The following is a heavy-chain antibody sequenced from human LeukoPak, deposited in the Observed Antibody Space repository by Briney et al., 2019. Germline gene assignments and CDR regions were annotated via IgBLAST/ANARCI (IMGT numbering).Heavy chain of an antibody. D-gene: IGHD3-22*01. CDR1: GYTFTSYA. Sequence: ASVKVSCKASGYTFTSYAMHWVRQAPGQGLEWMGWISAYNGNTNYAQKLQGRVTMTTDTSTSTAYMELRSLRSDDTAVYYCAREGDWEDYYDSSGYPTQIDYWGQGTLVTVSS. J-gene: IGHJ4*02. CDR2: ISAYNGNT. V-gene: IGHV1-18*01. CDR3: AREGDWEDYYDSSGYPTQIDY.